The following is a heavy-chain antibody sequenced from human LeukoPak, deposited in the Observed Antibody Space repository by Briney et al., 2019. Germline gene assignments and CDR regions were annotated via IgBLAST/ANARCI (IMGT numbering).Heavy chain of an antibody. J-gene: IGHJ4*02. V-gene: IGHV3-23*01. Sequence: GGSLRLSCAASGFTFSSSAMSWVRQAPGKGLEWVSGISGSGHGGNTYYADSVKGRFTISRDNSKNTVYLQMNRLRVEDTAVYYCAKSFQLLGLNGYWGQGTVVSVSP. CDR1: GFTFSSSA. CDR2: ISGSGHGGNT. D-gene: IGHD1-26*01. CDR3: AKSFQLLGLNGY.